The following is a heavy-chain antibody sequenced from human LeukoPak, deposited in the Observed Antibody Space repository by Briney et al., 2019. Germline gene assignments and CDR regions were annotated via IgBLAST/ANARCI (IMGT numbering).Heavy chain of an antibody. CDR2: INHSGST. D-gene: IGHD4-11*01. Sequence: PSETLSLTCAVYGGSFSGYYWSWIRQPPGKGLEWIGEINHSGSTNYNPSLKSRVTISVDTSKNQFSLKLSSVTAADTAVYYCARRLAHTVTTFYYYYYMDVWGKGTTVTVSS. CDR1: GGSFSGYY. V-gene: IGHV4-34*01. J-gene: IGHJ6*03. CDR3: ARRLAHTVTTFYYYYYMDV.